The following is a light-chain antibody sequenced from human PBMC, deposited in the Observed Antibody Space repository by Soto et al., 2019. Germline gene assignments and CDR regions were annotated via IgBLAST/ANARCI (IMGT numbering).Light chain of an antibody. CDR1: QSVSSSY. CDR2: GAS. V-gene: IGKV3-20*01. CDR3: QQYGSSRGT. Sequence: EIALTQSPGTLSLSPGERATLSCRARQSVSSSYLAWYQQKPGQAPRLLIYGASSRATGIPDRFRGSGSGTDFILTITRLEPEDFAVYYCQQYGSSRGTFGQGTKVDIK. J-gene: IGKJ1*01.